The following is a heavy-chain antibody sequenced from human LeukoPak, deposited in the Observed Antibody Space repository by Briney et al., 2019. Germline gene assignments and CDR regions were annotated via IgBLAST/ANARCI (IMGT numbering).Heavy chain of an antibody. Sequence: GGSLRLSCAASGFTFSSYWMHWVRHAPGKGLVWVSRINSDGSSTSYADSVKGRFTISRDNAKNTLYLQMNSLRAEDTAVYYCARGGEVGNFDYWGQGTLVTVSS. CDR1: GFTFSSYW. CDR2: INSDGSST. CDR3: ARGGEVGNFDY. J-gene: IGHJ4*02. V-gene: IGHV3-74*01. D-gene: IGHD1-26*01.